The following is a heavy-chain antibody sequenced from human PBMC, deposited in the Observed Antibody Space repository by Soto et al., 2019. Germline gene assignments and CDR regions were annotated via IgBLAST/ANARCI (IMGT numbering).Heavy chain of an antibody. CDR2: IKTDGSST. V-gene: IGHV3-74*01. CDR3: ARVGVGHYEFDY. CDR1: GFTFSSYW. D-gene: IGHD3-16*01. J-gene: IGHJ4*02. Sequence: EVQLVESGGALVQPGGSLRLSCAASGFTFSSYWMHWVRQAPGEGLVWVSRIKTDGSSTSYADSVKGRFTISRDNAKNTMYLQMNSLRAEDTAVYYCARVGVGHYEFDYWRQGTLVPVSS.